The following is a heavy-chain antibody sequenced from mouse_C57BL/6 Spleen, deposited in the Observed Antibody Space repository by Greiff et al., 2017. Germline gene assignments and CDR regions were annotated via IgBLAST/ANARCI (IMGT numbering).Heavy chain of an antibody. Sequence: QVQLQQSGAELVRPGTSVKVSCKASGYAFTNYLIEWVKQRPGQGLEWIGVINPGSGGTNYNEKFKGKATLTADKSSSTAYMQLSSLTSEDSAVYFCAREGVITTVVATPMDYWGQGTSVTVSS. CDR1: GYAFTNYL. CDR2: INPGSGGT. D-gene: IGHD1-1*01. J-gene: IGHJ4*01. CDR3: AREGVITTVVATPMDY. V-gene: IGHV1-54*01.